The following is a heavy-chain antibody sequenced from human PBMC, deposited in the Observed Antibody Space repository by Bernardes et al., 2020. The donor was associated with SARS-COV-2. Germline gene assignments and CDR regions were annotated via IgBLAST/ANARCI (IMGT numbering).Heavy chain of an antibody. CDR1: GFTFSRYW. CDR3: ARTGDDF. V-gene: IGHV3-7*04. CDR2: IKQDGSEK. J-gene: IGHJ4*02. Sequence: GGSLRLSCAASGFTFSRYWVVWVRRGPGKGLEWVSNIKQDGSEKYYVDSVKGRFTISRDNAKNSLYLQMNSLRGEDTAVYYCARTGDDFWGQGTLVTVSS.